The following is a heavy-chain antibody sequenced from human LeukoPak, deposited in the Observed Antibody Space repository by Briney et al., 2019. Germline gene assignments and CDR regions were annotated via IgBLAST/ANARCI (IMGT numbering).Heavy chain of an antibody. D-gene: IGHD6-13*01. CDR3: AKDMDSLAAAPFDY. J-gene: IGHJ4*02. Sequence: GRSLRLSCAASGFTFDDYAMHWVRQAPGKGLEWVSGISWNSGSIGYADSVKGRFTISRDNAKNSLYLQMNSLRAEDTALYYCAKDMDSLAAAPFDYWGQGTLVTVSS. CDR2: ISWNSGSI. V-gene: IGHV3-9*01. CDR1: GFTFDDYA.